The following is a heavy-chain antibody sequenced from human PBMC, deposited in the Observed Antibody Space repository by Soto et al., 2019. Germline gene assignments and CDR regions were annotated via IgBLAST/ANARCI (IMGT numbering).Heavy chain of an antibody. Sequence: QVQLQESGPGLVKPSETLSLTCTVSGGSISSYYWSWIRQPPGKGLEGIGYIYYSGSTNYNPSLKRRVTITVDPSKNQFSLKLSSVTAADTAVYYCATAVAGNWFDPWGQGTLVTVSS. V-gene: IGHV4-59*08. D-gene: IGHD6-19*01. CDR2: IYYSGST. CDR1: GGSISSYY. CDR3: ATAVAGNWFDP. J-gene: IGHJ5*02.